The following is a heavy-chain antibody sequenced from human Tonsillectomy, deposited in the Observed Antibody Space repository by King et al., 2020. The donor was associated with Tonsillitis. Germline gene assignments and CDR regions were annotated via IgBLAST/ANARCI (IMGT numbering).Heavy chain of an antibody. Sequence: VQLVESGAEVKKPGESLTISCQASGYTFNSYYIGWVRQMPGKGLEWMGTIYLGDSDTRYSPSFQGLVTISGDKSISTAYLQWSSLKASDTAIYFCARTGDYAPNRWFDPWGQGTLVTVSS. V-gene: IGHV5-51*01. CDR2: IYLGDSDT. CDR1: GYTFNSYY. D-gene: IGHD4-17*01. J-gene: IGHJ5*02. CDR3: ARTGDYAPNRWFDP.